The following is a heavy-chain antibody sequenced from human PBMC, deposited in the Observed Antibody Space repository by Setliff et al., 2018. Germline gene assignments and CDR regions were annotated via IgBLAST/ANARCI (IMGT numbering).Heavy chain of an antibody. Sequence: PSETLSLTCTVSSGSIINYYWSWIRQPPGRPLEWIGYIKYDGTTDYNPSLDSRVTMSVDTSKNQFSLKLTSVTAADTAVYYCARDNTIVGATDYWGQGALVTVSS. CDR3: ARDNTIVGATDY. D-gene: IGHD1-26*01. J-gene: IGHJ4*02. CDR2: IKYDGTT. V-gene: IGHV4-59*12. CDR1: SGSIINYY.